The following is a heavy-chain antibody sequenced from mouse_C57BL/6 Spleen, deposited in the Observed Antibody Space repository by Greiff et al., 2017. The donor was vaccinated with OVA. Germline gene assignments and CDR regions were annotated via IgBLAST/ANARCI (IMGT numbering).Heavy chain of an antibody. CDR2: IDPSDSYT. Sequence: QVQLKQPGAELVKPGASVKLSFTSYWMQWVKQRPGQGLEWIGEIDPSDSYTNYNQKFKGKATLTVDTSSSTAYMQLSSLTSEDSAVYYCASLYGSSPAWFAYWGQGTLVTVSA. D-gene: IGHD1-1*01. CDR1: TSYW. J-gene: IGHJ3*01. CDR3: ASLYGSSPAWFAY. V-gene: IGHV1-50*01.